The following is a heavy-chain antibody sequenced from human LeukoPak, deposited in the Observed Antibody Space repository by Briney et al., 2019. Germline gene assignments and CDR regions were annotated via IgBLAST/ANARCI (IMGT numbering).Heavy chain of an antibody. D-gene: IGHD3-10*01. Sequence: PGGSLRLSCAASGFTFNNAWMSWVRQAPGKGLEWVANINQDGSEKYFVDSVKGRFTISRDNAKNSLYLQMNSLRVEDTAVYYCARVAKYYYGSETYYFFEHWGQGTPVTASS. CDR3: ARVAKYYYGSETYYFFEH. J-gene: IGHJ4*02. CDR1: GFTFNNAW. CDR2: INQDGSEK. V-gene: IGHV3-7*01.